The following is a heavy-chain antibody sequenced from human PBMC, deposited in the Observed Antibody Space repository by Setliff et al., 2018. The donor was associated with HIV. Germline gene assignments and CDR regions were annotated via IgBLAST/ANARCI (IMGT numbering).Heavy chain of an antibody. Sequence: SETLSLTCTVSGGSISSGTYYWAWFRQPAGKGLEWIGHMQSTGNTNYNPSLRGRVAISGYTSKKHFSLTLNSVTAADTAVYYCASMYSGYDQDYFDYWGQGTLVTVSS. CDR2: MQSTGNT. CDR1: GGSISSGTYY. V-gene: IGHV4-61*09. J-gene: IGHJ4*02. CDR3: ASMYSGYDQDYFDY. D-gene: IGHD5-12*01.